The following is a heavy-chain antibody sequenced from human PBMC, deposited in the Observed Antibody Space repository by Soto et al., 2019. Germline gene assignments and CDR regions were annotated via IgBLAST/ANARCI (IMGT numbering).Heavy chain of an antibody. D-gene: IGHD6-13*01. CDR2: ISSNSAYI. Sequence: VGSLRLSCAASGLTFRSFTMNWVRQAPGKGLEWVSTISSNSAYIYYTDALRGRFTISRDNAKNSLHLQMNSLRAEDTAVYYCTRDASRDSSARGWFDPWGPGTLVTV. CDR1: GLTFRSFT. J-gene: IGHJ5*02. CDR3: TRDASRDSSARGWFDP. V-gene: IGHV3-21*01.